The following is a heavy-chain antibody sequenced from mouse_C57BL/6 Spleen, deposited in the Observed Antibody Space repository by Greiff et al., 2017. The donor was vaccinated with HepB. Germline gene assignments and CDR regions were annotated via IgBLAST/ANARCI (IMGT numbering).Heavy chain of an antibody. CDR2: ISSGGSYT. J-gene: IGHJ1*03. Sequence: EVQGVESGGDLVKPGGSLKLSCAASGFTFSSYGMSWVRQTPDKRLEWVATISSGGSYTYYPDSVKGRFTISRDNAKNTLYLQMSSLKSEDTAMYYCARHRDDGYYGYFDVWGTGTTVTVSS. D-gene: IGHD2-3*01. V-gene: IGHV5-6*01. CDR1: GFTFSSYG. CDR3: ARHRDDGYYGYFDV.